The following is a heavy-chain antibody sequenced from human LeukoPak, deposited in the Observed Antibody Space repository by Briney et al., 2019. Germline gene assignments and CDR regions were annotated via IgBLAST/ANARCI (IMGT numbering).Heavy chain of an antibody. CDR1: GGSISSGGYY. CDR2: IYYSGST. V-gene: IGHV4-31*03. Sequence: SQTLSLTCTVSGGSISSGGYYWSRIRQHPGKGLEWIGYIYYSGSTYYNPSLKSRVTISVDTSKNQFSLKLSSVTAADTAVYYCAFGVENNWFDPWGQGTLVTVSS. CDR3: AFGVENNWFDP. J-gene: IGHJ5*02. D-gene: IGHD3-3*01.